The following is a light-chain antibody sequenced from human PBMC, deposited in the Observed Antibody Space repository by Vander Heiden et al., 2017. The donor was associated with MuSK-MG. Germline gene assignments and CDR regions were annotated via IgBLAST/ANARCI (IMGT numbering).Light chain of an antibody. CDR1: QGISNS. V-gene: IGKV1-NL1*01. CDR3: QQYDSTLYT. CDR2: AAS. Sequence: DIQMTQSPSSLSASVGDRVTITCRASQGISNSLAWYQQKPGKAPKLLLYAASRLESGVPSRFSGRGSGTDYTLTISSLQPEDFATYYCQQYDSTLYTFGQGTKLEIK. J-gene: IGKJ2*01.